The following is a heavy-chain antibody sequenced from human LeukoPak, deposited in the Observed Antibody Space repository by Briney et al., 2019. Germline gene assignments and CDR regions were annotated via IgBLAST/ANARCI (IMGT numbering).Heavy chain of an antibody. D-gene: IGHD6-13*01. CDR2: INPNSGGT. J-gene: IGHJ4*02. V-gene: IGHV1-2*02. CDR1: GYTFTGYD. Sequence: ASVTVSFTASGYTFTGYDMHWGRQAPGQGLEGLGWINPNSGGTNYAQKFQGRVTLTRDTSMSTAYMELSTLRSEDTAVYYCARATDFSSWYLAYWGQGTLVTVSS. CDR3: ARATDFSSWYLAY.